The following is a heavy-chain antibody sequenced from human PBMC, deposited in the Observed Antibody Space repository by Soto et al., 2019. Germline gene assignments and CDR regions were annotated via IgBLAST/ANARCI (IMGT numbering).Heavy chain of an antibody. CDR3: AREETNGMDV. Sequence: TLSLTCTVSGGSITSRDYYWSWIRQHPGKGLEWIGYIHYSGTAHYNPSLKSRVTISVDTSRNQFSLKLTSVTAADTAVYYCAREETNGMDVWGQGTTVTVSS. V-gene: IGHV4-31*03. CDR1: GGSITSRDYY. CDR2: IHYSGTA. J-gene: IGHJ6*02.